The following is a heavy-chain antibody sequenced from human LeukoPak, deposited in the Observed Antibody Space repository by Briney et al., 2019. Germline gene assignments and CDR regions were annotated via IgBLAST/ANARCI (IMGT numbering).Heavy chain of an antibody. CDR3: AKDNRQWLVNGGDAFDI. D-gene: IGHD6-19*01. CDR1: GFTFSSYA. J-gene: IGHJ3*02. CDR2: ISYDGSNK. V-gene: IGHV3-30-3*01. Sequence: GGSLRLSCAASGFTFSSYAMHWVRQAPGKGLEWVAVISYDGSNKYYADSVKGRFTISRDNSKNTLYLQMNSLRAEDTAVYYCAKDNRQWLVNGGDAFDIWGQGTMVTVSS.